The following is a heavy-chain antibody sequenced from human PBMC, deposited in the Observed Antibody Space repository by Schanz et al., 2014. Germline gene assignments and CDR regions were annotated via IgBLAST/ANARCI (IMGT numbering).Heavy chain of an antibody. V-gene: IGHV1-2*06. Sequence: QVQLVQSGAEVKEPGASVKVSCKASAYTFTGYYLHWVRQAPGQGLEWMGRINPNSGGTNYAENFQGRVTMTRDTSISTAYMELSRLRSDDTAVYYCARAGQDFEYSSLSPIWYFDLWGRGTLVTVSS. J-gene: IGHJ2*01. CDR2: INPNSGGT. CDR3: ARAGQDFEYSSLSPIWYFDL. D-gene: IGHD6-6*01. CDR1: AYTFTGYY.